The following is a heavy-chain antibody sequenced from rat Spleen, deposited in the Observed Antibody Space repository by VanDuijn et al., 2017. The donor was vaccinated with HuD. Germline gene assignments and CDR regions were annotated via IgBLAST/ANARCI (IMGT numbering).Heavy chain of an antibody. V-gene: IGHV5-58*01. CDR1: GFTFSSYW. J-gene: IGHJ4*01. Sequence: EVQLVETGGGLVQPGRSLKLSCVASGFTFSSYWMYWIRQAPGKGLEWVSSINTDGDSTYYPDSVKGRFTISRDNAENTVYLQMNSLRSEDTATYYCTRDQYGMDAWGQGASVTVSS. CDR3: TRDQYGMDA. CDR2: INTDGDST. D-gene: IGHD1-11*01.